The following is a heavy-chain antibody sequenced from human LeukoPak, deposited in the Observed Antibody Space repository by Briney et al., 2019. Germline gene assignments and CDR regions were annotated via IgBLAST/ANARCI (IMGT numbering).Heavy chain of an antibody. V-gene: IGHV4-34*01. CDR1: GGSFSGYY. J-gene: IGHJ3*02. D-gene: IGHD6-13*01. CDR2: INHSGST. Sequence: PSETLSLTCAVYGGSFSGYYWSWIRQPPGKGLEWIGEINHSGSTNYNPSLKSRVTISVDTSKNQFSLKLSSVTAADTAVYYCARASSWYLEPHAFDIWGQGTMVTVSS. CDR3: ARASSWYLEPHAFDI.